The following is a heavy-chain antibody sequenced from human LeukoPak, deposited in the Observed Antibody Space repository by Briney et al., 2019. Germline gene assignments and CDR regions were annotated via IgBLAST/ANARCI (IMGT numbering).Heavy chain of an antibody. J-gene: IGHJ4*02. V-gene: IGHV3-66*01. CDR1: GFTVSSNY. D-gene: IGHD3-10*01. Sequence: GGSLRLSCAASGFTVSSNYMSWVRQAPGKGLEWVSVIYSCGSTYYADSVKGRFTISRDNAKNSLYLQMNSLRAEDTAVYYCAKDQFAFRGVSEYWGQGTLVTVSS. CDR2: IYSCGST. CDR3: AKDQFAFRGVSEY.